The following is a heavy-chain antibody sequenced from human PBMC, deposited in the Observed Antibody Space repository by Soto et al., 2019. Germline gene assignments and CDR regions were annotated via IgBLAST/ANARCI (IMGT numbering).Heavy chain of an antibody. D-gene: IGHD6-13*01. CDR1: GYTFTSYD. Sequence: ASVKVSCKASGYTFTSYDINWVRQATGQGLEWMGWMNPNSGNTGYAQKFQGRVTMTRNTSISTAYMELSSLRSEDTAVYYCARASTQAILYSSSWYGNWFDPWGQGTLVTVSS. V-gene: IGHV1-8*01. CDR3: ARASTQAILYSSSWYGNWFDP. CDR2: MNPNSGNT. J-gene: IGHJ5*02.